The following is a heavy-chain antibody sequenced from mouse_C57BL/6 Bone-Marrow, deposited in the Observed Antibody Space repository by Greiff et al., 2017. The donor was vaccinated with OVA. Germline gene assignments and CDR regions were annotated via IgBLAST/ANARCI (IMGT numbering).Heavy chain of an antibody. J-gene: IGHJ2*01. V-gene: IGHV1-82*01. CDR3: QLGPFDY. Sequence: VKLQESGPELVKPGASVKISCKASGYAFSSSWMNWVKQRPGKGLEWIGRIYPGDGDTNYNGKFKGKATLTADKSSSTAYMQLSSLTSEDSAVYFCQLGPFDYWGQGTTLTVSS. D-gene: IGHD4-1*02. CDR1: GYAFSSSW. CDR2: IYPGDGDT.